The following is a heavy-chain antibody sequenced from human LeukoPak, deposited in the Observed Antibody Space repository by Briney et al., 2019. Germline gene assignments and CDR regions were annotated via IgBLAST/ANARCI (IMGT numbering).Heavy chain of an antibody. CDR1: GGSFSGYY. J-gene: IGHJ5*02. D-gene: IGHD4-17*01. V-gene: IGHV4-34*01. CDR2: INHSGST. Sequence: PSETLSLTCAVYGGSFSGYYWSWIRQPPGKGLEWIGEINHSGSTNYNPSLKSRVTISVDTSKNQFSLKLSSVTAADTAVYYCARTPGLGDYGAWFDPWGQGTRVTVSS. CDR3: ARTPGLGDYGAWFDP.